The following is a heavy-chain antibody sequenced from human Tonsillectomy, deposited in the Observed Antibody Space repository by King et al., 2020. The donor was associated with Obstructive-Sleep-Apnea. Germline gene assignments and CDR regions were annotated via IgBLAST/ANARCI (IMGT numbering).Heavy chain of an antibody. CDR1: GFTFSSYS. J-gene: IGHJ4*02. D-gene: IGHD3-10*01. V-gene: IGHV3-21*01. CDR2: ISSSSSYK. Sequence: VQLVESGGGLVKPGGSLRLSCAASGFTFSSYSMNWVRQAPGKGLEWVSFISSSSSYKHYADSVKGRFTISRDNAKNSLYLQMNSLRAEDTAVYYCARVGFGSGIDYWGQGTLATVSS. CDR3: ARVGFGSGIDY.